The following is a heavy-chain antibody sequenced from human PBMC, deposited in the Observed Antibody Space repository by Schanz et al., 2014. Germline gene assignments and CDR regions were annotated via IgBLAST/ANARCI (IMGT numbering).Heavy chain of an antibody. J-gene: IGHJ3*01. V-gene: IGHV3-66*01. Sequence: EGQLLESGGGLVQPGGSLRLSCAASGFTVNTNYMSWVRQAPGKGLEWISSMYINSGSTQYADSVKGRFIISRDSSKNTLFLQMNSLRAEDTAVYFCARDGGRDGYNLAFDVWGQGTLVTVSS. CDR2: MYINSGST. CDR1: GFTVNTNY. D-gene: IGHD5-12*01. CDR3: ARDGGRDGYNLAFDV.